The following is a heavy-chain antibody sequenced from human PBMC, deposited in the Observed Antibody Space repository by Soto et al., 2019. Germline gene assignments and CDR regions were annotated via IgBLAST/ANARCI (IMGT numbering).Heavy chain of an antibody. CDR1: GFTFSSYA. CDR3: VKGLYYDSSGWDY. V-gene: IGHV3-64D*06. J-gene: IGHJ4*02. D-gene: IGHD3-22*01. CDR2: ISSNGGST. Sequence: EVQLVESGGGLVQPGGSLRLSCSASGFTFSSYAMHWVRQAPGKGLEYVSAISSNGGSTYYADSVKGRFTISRDNSKNTLYLQMSSLSAEDTAVYYCVKGLYYDSSGWDYWGQGTLVTVSS.